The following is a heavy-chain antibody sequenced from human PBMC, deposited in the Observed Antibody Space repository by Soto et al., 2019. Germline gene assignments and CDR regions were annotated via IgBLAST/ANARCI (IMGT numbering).Heavy chain of an antibody. D-gene: IGHD3-10*01. CDR3: ARPGTNRESGYHFGMDV. CDR2: INPSGGST. Sequence: ASVKVSCKASGYTFTNYYIQWVRQAPGHGLEWMAIINPSGGSTDYAQKFQGRVTLTRDTSTSTVHMELSGLRSEDTAVYYCARPGTNRESGYHFGMDVWGQGTTVTVSS. V-gene: IGHV1-46*01. CDR1: GYTFTNYY. J-gene: IGHJ6*02.